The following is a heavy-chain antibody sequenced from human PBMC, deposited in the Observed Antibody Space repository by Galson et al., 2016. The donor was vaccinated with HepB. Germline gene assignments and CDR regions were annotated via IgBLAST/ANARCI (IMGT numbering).Heavy chain of an antibody. V-gene: IGHV3-33*08. CDR1: GFSFSTHA. CDR2: IWYDGSHQ. Sequence: SLRLSCAASGFSFSTHAMHWVRQAPGKGLEWVAVIWYDGSHQYYADSVKGRFTISRDNSKNTLYLQMNSLRAEDTAVYYCATSGEVVIAYDAFDIWGQGTMATVSS. D-gene: IGHD2-21*01. CDR3: ATSGEVVIAYDAFDI. J-gene: IGHJ3*02.